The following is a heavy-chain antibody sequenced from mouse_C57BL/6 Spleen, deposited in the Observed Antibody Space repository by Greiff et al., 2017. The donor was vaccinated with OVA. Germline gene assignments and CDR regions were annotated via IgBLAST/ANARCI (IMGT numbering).Heavy chain of an antibody. D-gene: IGHD1-1*01. V-gene: IGHV1-76*01. CDR2: IYPGSGNT. Sequence: VKLQESGAELVRPGASVKLSCKASGYTFTDYYINWVKQRPGQGLEWIARIYPGSGNTYYNEKFKGKATLTAEKSSSTAYMQLSSLTSEDSAVYFCARTLSTTEEAWFAYWGQGTLVTVSA. CDR3: ARTLSTTEEAWFAY. CDR1: GYTFTDYY. J-gene: IGHJ3*01.